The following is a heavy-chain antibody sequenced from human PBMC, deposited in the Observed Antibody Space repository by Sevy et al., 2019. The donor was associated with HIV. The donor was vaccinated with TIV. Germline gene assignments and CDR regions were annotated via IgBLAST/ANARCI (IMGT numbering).Heavy chain of an antibody. J-gene: IGHJ6*02. D-gene: IGHD6-13*01. CDR1: GFTFSSYT. V-gene: IGHV3-23*01. Sequence: GGSLRLSCAASGFTFSSYTMSWVRQAPGKGLESVSAISGSGRYTYDADSVKGRFTLSRDNSKNTLYLQMNSLRAEDTAVYYCATRTLSSSFYYYYGMDVWGQGTTVTVSS. CDR3: ATRTLSSSFYYYYGMDV. CDR2: ISGSGRYT.